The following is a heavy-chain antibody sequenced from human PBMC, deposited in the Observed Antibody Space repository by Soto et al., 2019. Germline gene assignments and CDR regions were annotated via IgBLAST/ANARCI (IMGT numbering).Heavy chain of an antibody. CDR1: GYSFTSHW. Sequence: PGESLKISCKGSGYSFTSHWIGWVRQLPGKGLEWMGIIYPADSNTKYSPSFQGQVTISADKSITTAYLQWSSLKASDTAMYYCARPRGYYFDTSGYYMDYWGQGTLVTVSS. V-gene: IGHV5-51*01. CDR3: ARPRGYYFDTSGYYMDY. D-gene: IGHD3-22*01. J-gene: IGHJ4*02. CDR2: IYPADSNT.